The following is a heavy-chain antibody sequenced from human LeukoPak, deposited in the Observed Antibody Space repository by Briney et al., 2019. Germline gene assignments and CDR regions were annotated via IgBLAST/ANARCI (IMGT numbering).Heavy chain of an antibody. D-gene: IGHD3-22*01. Sequence: GASVKVSCEVSGYTLTDLSMHWVRQAPGKGLEWMGGFDPEDGETIYAQNFQGRVTMTEDTSTDTAYMEVRSLRSEDTAGYYCATSSGYGFLFEYWGQGTLVTVSS. J-gene: IGHJ4*02. CDR1: GYTLTDLS. V-gene: IGHV1-24*01. CDR3: ATSSGYGFLFEY. CDR2: FDPEDGET.